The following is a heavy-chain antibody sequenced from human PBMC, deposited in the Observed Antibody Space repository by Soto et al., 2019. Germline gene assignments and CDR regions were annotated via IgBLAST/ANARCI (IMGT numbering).Heavy chain of an antibody. V-gene: IGHV3-23*01. CDR1: GFTFSSYA. CDR2: ISGSGGST. CDR3: AKDLYPGYSNYWFEKNAFDI. D-gene: IGHD4-4*01. Sequence: GGSLRLSCAASGFTFSSYAMSWVRQAPGKGLEWVSAISGSGGSTYYANSVKGQFTISRDNSKNTLYLQMTSRRAEEKAVYYCAKDLYPGYSNYWFEKNAFDIWGQGTMVTVSS. J-gene: IGHJ3*02.